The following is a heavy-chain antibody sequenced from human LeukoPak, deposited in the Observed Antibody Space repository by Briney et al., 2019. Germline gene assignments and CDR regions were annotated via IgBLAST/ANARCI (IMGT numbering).Heavy chain of an antibody. CDR2: ISWNSYIL. D-gene: IGHD3-22*01. CDR3: AKDGGIFDSGGHLED. V-gene: IGHV3-9*01. Sequence: GGSLRLSCAVSGFSFDDYAMHWVRQVPGKGLEWVSGISWNSYILDYADSVRGRFTISRDNAKNSLYLQMNSLRPEDTALYYCAKDGGIFDSGGHLEDWGQGTLVTVSS. J-gene: IGHJ4*02. CDR1: GFSFDDYA.